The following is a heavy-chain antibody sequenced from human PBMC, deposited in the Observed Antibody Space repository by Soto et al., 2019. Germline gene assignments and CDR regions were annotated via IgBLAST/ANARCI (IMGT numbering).Heavy chain of an antibody. D-gene: IGHD3-3*01. CDR1: GYIFSNYG. CDR2: ISAYNHNT. V-gene: IGHV1-18*01. Sequence: QGQLVQSGSEVKKPGASLKVSCKASGYIFSNYGITWVRQAPGQGLEWLGWISAYNHNTDSAQRIQGRVTVNTDTSTSTAYMELRGLTSDDTGVYYCGRGDPIFGVANGVDVWGQGTTVTVSS. CDR3: GRGDPIFGVANGVDV. J-gene: IGHJ6*02.